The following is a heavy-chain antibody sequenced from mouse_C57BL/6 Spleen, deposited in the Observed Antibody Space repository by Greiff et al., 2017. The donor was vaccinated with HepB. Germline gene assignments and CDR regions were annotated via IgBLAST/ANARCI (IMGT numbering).Heavy chain of an antibody. CDR1: GFNIKNTY. Sequence: EVQLQQSVAELVRPGASVKLSCTASGFNIKNTYMHWVKQRPEQGLEWIGRIDPANGNTKYAPKFQGKATITADPSSNTAYLQLSSLTSEDTAIYYCSRQGDYSNCIFAYWGQGTLVTVSA. J-gene: IGHJ3*01. CDR2: IDPANGNT. V-gene: IGHV14-3*01. CDR3: SRQGDYSNCIFAY. D-gene: IGHD2-5*01.